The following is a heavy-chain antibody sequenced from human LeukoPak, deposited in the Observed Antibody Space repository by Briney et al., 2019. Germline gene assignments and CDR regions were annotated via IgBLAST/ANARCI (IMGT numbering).Heavy chain of an antibody. J-gene: IGHJ2*01. CDR2: ISSSSRYI. CDR1: LFTFCTYT. CDR3: ARDGVLVASGPPYRYCLL. Sequence: GGSLRLSRAPSLFTFCTYTINWVREAPGEGLECVSSISSSSRYIYYADSVKGRFTISRDNAKKTLYLQINTLRAEDTALYYCARDGVLVASGPPYRYCLLWARNPRVRVS. D-gene: IGHD2-15*01. V-gene: IGHV3-21*01.